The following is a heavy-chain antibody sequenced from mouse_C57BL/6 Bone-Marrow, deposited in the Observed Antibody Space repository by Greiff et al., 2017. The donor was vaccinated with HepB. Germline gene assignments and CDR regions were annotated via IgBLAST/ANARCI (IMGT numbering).Heavy chain of an antibody. CDR2: IDPANGNT. Sequence: VQLQQSVAELVRPGASVKLSCTASGFNIKHTYMHWVKQRPEQGLEWIGRIDPANGNTKYAPKFQGKATITADTSSNTAYLQLSSLTSEDTAIYYCAREGIYYGNRGYFDYWGQGTTLTVSS. CDR3: AREGIYYGNRGYFDY. J-gene: IGHJ2*01. CDR1: GFNIKHTY. D-gene: IGHD2-1*01. V-gene: IGHV14-3*01.